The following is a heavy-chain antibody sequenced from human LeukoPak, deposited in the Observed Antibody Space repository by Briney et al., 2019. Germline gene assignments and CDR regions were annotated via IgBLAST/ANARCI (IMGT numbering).Heavy chain of an antibody. CDR1: GFTFSSYG. CDR2: IWYDGRNK. V-gene: IGHV3-33*07. J-gene: IGHJ4*02. D-gene: IGHD1-26*01. Sequence: GGSLRLSCAASGFTFSSYGMYWVRQAPGKGLEWVAVIWYDGRNKYYADSVKGRFTISRDNSKNTLYLQMNSLRAEDTAVYYCATSGSYYRFEYWGQGTLVTVSS. CDR3: ATSGSYYRFEY.